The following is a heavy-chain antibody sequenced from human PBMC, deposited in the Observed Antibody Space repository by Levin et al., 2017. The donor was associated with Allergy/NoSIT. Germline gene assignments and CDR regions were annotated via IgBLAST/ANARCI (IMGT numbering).Heavy chain of an antibody. V-gene: IGHV3-23*01. J-gene: IGHJ4*02. D-gene: IGHD6-6*01. Sequence: GGSLRLFCAVSGLAISSYAMSWVRQAPGKGLEWVSGVSGSGGAYYADSVKGRFTVSRDNSTNMVFLQMNSLRGDDTAVYYCAKEYSASSSDYFWGQGTLVTVSS. CDR1: GLAISSYA. CDR3: AKEYSASSSDYF. CDR2: VSGSGGA.